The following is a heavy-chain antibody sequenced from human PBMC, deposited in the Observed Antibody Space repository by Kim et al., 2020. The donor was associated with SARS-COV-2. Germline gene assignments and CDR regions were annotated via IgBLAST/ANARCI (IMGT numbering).Heavy chain of an antibody. V-gene: IGHV3-23*01. Sequence: GGSLRLSCAASGLTFSNYAMSWVRQAPGKGLEWVSAISGSGGSTYYADSVKGRFTISRDNSKNTLYLQMNSLRAEDTAVYYCAKYKILRLGELSSSNWFDPWGQGTLVTVSS. D-gene: IGHD3-16*02. CDR1: GLTFSNYA. J-gene: IGHJ5*02. CDR3: AKYKILRLGELSSSNWFDP. CDR2: ISGSGGST.